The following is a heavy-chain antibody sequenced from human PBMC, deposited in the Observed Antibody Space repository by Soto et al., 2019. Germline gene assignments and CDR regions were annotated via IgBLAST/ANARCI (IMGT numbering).Heavy chain of an antibody. Sequence: GVSLRLSCAASGFTFSSYAMSWVRQAPGKGLEWVSSISGSGGGTYYADSVKGRFTFSRDNSKNTLYLQMNSLRAEDTAVYYCAKFGMATTKRSPPYYSDYWGQGAMGTVSA. CDR2: ISGSGGGT. V-gene: IGHV3-23*01. J-gene: IGHJ4*02. D-gene: IGHD3-16*01. CDR3: AKFGMATTKRSPPYYSDY. CDR1: GFTFSSYA.